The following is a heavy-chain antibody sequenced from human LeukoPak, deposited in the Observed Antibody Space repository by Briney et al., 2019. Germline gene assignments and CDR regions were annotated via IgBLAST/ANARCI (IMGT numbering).Heavy chain of an antibody. CDR3: ARDNGRRWLPCFDY. D-gene: IGHD5-12*01. V-gene: IGHV1-2*02. J-gene: IGHJ4*02. Sequence: ASVKVSCMDSVYTFTVYYMHTVRQAPGQGLEWMGWINPNSGGTNYAQKFQGRVTMTRDTSISTAYMELSRLRSDDTAVYYCARDNGRRWLPCFDYWGQGTLVTVSS. CDR2: INPNSGGT. CDR1: VYTFTVYY.